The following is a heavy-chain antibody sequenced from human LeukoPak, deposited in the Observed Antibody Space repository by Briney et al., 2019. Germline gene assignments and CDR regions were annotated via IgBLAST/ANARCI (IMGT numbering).Heavy chain of an antibody. J-gene: IGHJ5*02. V-gene: IGHV3-23*01. Sequence: GGSLRLSCAASGFTFSNYAMSWVRQAPGKGLEWVSAISGSGGSTYYADAVKGRFTISRDNSKNTLYLQMNSLRAEDTAVYYCAKGERQRNSWFDPWGQGTLVTVSS. D-gene: IGHD6-13*01. CDR1: GFTFSNYA. CDR3: AKGERQRNSWFDP. CDR2: ISGSGGST.